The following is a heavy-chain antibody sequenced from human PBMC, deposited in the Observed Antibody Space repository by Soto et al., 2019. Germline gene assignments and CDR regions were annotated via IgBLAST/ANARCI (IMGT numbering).Heavy chain of an antibody. V-gene: IGHV3-30*03. Sequence: GGSLRLSCAASGFTFSSYGMHWVRQAPGKGLEWVAVISYDGSNKYYADSVKGRFTISRDNAKNTLYLQMNSLRAEDTAVYYCDFFDWSSNPHWGQGTLVTVSS. CDR1: GFTFSSYG. CDR3: DFFDWSSNPH. D-gene: IGHD3-9*01. CDR2: ISYDGSNK. J-gene: IGHJ4*02.